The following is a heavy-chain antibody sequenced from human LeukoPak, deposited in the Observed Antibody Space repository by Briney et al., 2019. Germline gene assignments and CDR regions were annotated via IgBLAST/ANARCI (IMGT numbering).Heavy chain of an antibody. CDR2: ISGSGGST. CDR3: ARATGYDILTGYYYFDS. CDR1: GFTFSSYA. V-gene: IGHV3-23*01. J-gene: IGHJ4*02. Sequence: GGSLRLSCVASGFTFSSYAMSWIRQAPGKGLEWVSVISGSGGSTYYADSVKGRFTISRDNSKNTLYLQMNGLRVEDTAIYYCARATGYDILTGYYYFDSWGQGALVTVSS. D-gene: IGHD3-9*01.